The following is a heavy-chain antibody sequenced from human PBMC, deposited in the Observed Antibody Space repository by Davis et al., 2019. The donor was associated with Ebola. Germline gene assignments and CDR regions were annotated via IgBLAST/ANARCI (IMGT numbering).Heavy chain of an antibody. V-gene: IGHV3-30*18. CDR2: ISYDGSNK. CDR3: AKDLWRMAQGIDY. D-gene: IGHD2/OR15-2a*01. J-gene: IGHJ4*02. Sequence: PGGSLRLSCAASRFTFSTSGMHWVRQAPGKGLEWVAVISYDGSNKYYADSVKGRFTISRDNPKSTLYLQMNSLRAEDTSVYYCAKDLWRMAQGIDYWGQGTLVTVSS. CDR1: RFTFSTSG.